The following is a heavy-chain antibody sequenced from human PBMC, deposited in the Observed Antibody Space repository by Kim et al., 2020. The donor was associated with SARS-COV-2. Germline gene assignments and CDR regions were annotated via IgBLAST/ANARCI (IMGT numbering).Heavy chain of an antibody. D-gene: IGHD3-10*01. V-gene: IGHV3-21*01. CDR1: GFTFSSYS. CDR3: AAGKTLRCHGWFGELCPFRAFDI. J-gene: IGHJ3*02. Sequence: GGSLRLSCAASGFTFSSYSMNWVRQAPGKGLEWVSSISSSSSYIYYADSVKGRFTISRDNAKNSLYLQMNSLRAEDTAVYYCAAGKTLRCHGWFGELCPFRAFDIWGQGTMVTVSS. CDR2: ISSSSSYI.